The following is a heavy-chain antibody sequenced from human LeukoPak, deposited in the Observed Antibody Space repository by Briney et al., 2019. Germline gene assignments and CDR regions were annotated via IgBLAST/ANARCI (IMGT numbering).Heavy chain of an antibody. CDR3: ATVPTLAAGTHLYDY. D-gene: IGHD6-13*01. Sequence: ASVKVSCKVSGYTLTELSMHWVRQAPGKGLEWMGGFDPEDGETIYAQKFQGRVTMTEDTSTDTAYMELSSLRSEDTAVYYCATVPTLAAGTHLYDYWGQGTLVTVSS. V-gene: IGHV1-24*01. CDR1: GYTLTELS. CDR2: FDPEDGET. J-gene: IGHJ4*02.